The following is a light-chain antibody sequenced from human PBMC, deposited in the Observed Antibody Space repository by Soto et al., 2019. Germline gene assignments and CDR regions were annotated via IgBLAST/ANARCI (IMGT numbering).Light chain of an antibody. J-gene: IGKJ3*01. CDR1: QSVSSNY. CDR2: GAS. V-gene: IGKV3-20*01. Sequence: EIVLTQSPGTLSLSPGERATLSCRASQSVSSNYLTWYQQKPGQAPRLLIHGASSRATGIPDRFSGSGSGTDFTLTISRLEPEDFAVCYCQQYGSSPFTFGPGTKVDIK. CDR3: QQYGSSPFT.